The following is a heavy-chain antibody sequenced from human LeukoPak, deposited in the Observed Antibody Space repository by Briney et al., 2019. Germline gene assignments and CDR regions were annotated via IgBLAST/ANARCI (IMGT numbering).Heavy chain of an antibody. V-gene: IGHV3-23*01. Sequence: GGSLRLSCAASGFTFSSYAMSWVRQAPGKGLEWVSAISGSGGSTYYADSVKGRFTISRDNSKNTLYLQMNSLRAEDTAVYYCAKVRHDILTVACFDYWGQGTLVTASS. CDR1: GFTFSSYA. D-gene: IGHD3-9*01. CDR3: AKVRHDILTVACFDY. CDR2: ISGSGGST. J-gene: IGHJ4*02.